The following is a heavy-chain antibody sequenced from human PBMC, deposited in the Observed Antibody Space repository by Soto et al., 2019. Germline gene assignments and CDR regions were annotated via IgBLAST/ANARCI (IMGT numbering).Heavy chain of an antibody. D-gene: IGHD3-3*01. V-gene: IGHV3-48*03. Sequence: GGSLRLSCAASGFTFSSYEMNWVRQAPGKGLEWVSYISSSGSTIYYTDSVKGRFTISRDNAKNSLYLQMNSLRAEDTAVYYCARTPPPGSSGYYLCYYYGMDVWGQGTTVTVSS. CDR2: ISSSGSTI. CDR3: ARTPPPGSSGYYLCYYYGMDV. CDR1: GFTFSSYE. J-gene: IGHJ6*02.